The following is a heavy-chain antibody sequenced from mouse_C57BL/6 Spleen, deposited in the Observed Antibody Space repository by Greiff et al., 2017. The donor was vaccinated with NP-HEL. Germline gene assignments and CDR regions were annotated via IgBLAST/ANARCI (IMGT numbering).Heavy chain of an antibody. J-gene: IGHJ2*01. Sequence: QVQLQQSGPELVKPGASVKISCKASGYAFSSSWMNWVKQRPGKGLEWIGRIYPGDGDTNYNGKFKGKATLTADKSSSTAYMQLSSLTSEDSAVYFCARGYDWDYFDYWGQGTTLTVSS. CDR1: GYAFSSSW. D-gene: IGHD2-4*01. CDR3: ARGYDWDYFDY. CDR2: IYPGDGDT. V-gene: IGHV1-82*01.